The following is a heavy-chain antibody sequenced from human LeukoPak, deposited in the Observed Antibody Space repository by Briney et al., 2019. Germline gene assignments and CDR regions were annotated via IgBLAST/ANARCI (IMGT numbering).Heavy chain of an antibody. J-gene: IGHJ4*02. V-gene: IGHV3-23*01. CDR3: AKSDSRTITMIVVVITGFDY. Sequence: GGSLRLSCAAPGFTFSSYAMSWVRQAPGKGLEWVSAISGSGGSTYYADSVKGRFTISRDNSKNTLYLQMNSLRAEDTAVYYCAKSDSRTITMIVVVITGFDYWGQGTLVTVSS. CDR2: ISGSGGST. D-gene: IGHD3-22*01. CDR1: GFTFSSYA.